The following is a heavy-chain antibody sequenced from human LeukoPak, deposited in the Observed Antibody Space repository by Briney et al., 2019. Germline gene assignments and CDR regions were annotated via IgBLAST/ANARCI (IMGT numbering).Heavy chain of an antibody. CDR1: GFTFDDYA. D-gene: IGHD5-24*01. V-gene: IGHV3-9*01. CDR2: ISWNSGSI. CDR3: AKDKRGKYYYYGMDV. Sequence: GGSLRLSCAASGFTFDDYAMHWVRQAPGKGLEWVSGISWNSGSIGYADSVKGRFTISRDNAKNSLYLQMNSLRAVDTALYYCAKDKRGKYYYYGMDVWGQGTTVTVSS. J-gene: IGHJ6*02.